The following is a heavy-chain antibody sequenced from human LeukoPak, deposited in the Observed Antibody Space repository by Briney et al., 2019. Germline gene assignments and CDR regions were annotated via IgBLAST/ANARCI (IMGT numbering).Heavy chain of an antibody. CDR2: MNPNSGNT. Sequence: EASVKVSCKASGYTFTSDDINWVRQATGQGLEWMGWMNPNSGNTGYAQKFQGRVTMTRNTSISTAYMELSSLRSEDTAVYYCARVSGFWSGYYVYYYYYMDVWGKGTTVTVSS. J-gene: IGHJ6*03. V-gene: IGHV1-8*01. D-gene: IGHD3-3*01. CDR1: GYTFTSDD. CDR3: ARVSGFWSGYYVYYYYYMDV.